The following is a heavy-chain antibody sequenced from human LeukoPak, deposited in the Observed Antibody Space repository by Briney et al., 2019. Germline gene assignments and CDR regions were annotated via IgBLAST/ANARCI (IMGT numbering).Heavy chain of an antibody. CDR1: GYTFNTYG. D-gene: IGHD6-25*01. V-gene: IGHV1-18*01. Sequence: ASVKVSCKASGYTFNTYGISWVRQAPGQGLEWMGWISTYNGDIKYVRNLQGRVTMTTDTSTSTAYMELMSLRSDDTAVYYCLRDAQRPRLTPDYWGQGTLVTVSS. J-gene: IGHJ4*02. CDR3: LRDAQRPRLTPDY. CDR2: ISTYNGDI.